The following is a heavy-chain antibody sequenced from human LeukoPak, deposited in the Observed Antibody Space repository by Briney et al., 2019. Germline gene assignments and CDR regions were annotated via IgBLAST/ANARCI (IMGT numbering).Heavy chain of an antibody. Sequence: SETLSLTCTVSGGPISSYYLSWIRQPPGKGLEWIGYIYYSGSTNYNPSLKSRVTISVDTSKNQFSLKLSSVTAADTAVYYCARVGHDYSNYAYFDYWGQGTLVTVSS. V-gene: IGHV4-59*01. D-gene: IGHD4-11*01. CDR1: GGPISSYY. CDR2: IYYSGST. CDR3: ARVGHDYSNYAYFDY. J-gene: IGHJ4*02.